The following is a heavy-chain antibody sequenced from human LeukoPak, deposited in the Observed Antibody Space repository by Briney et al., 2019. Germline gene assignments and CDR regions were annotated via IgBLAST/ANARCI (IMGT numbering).Heavy chain of an antibody. CDR2: ISGSGGST. Sequence: GGSLRLSCAASGFTFSSYAMSWVRQAPGKGLEWVSAISGSGGSTYYADSVKGRFTISRDNSENTLYLQMNSLRAEDTAVYYCAKDLSIGTTKHWGQGTLVTVSS. CDR3: AKDLSIGTTKH. V-gene: IGHV3-23*01. J-gene: IGHJ1*01. CDR1: GFTFSSYA. D-gene: IGHD5-12*01.